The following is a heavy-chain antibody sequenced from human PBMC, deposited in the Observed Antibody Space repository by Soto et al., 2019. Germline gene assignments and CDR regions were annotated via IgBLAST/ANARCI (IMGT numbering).Heavy chain of an antibody. Sequence: PGGSLRLSCAASGFTFSSYSMNWVRQAPGRGLEWVAYISSSSNTIYYADSVKGRFTISRDNAKNSLYLQMNSLRDEDTAVYYCVRPRTSGVAYYGMDVWGQGTTVTVSS. V-gene: IGHV3-48*02. CDR2: ISSSSNTI. CDR1: GFTFSSYS. D-gene: IGHD3-10*01. CDR3: VRPRTSGVAYYGMDV. J-gene: IGHJ6*02.